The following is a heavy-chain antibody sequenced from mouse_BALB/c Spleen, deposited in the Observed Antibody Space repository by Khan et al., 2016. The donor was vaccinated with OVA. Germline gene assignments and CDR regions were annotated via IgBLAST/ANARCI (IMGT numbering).Heavy chain of an antibody. CDR3: ARRGYDEAWFAD. D-gene: IGHD2-2*01. Sequence: EVELVESGGDLVKPGGSLKLSCAASGFTFSNYGMSWVRQTPDKRLEWVATITNGGSYTYYPDSVKGRFTISSDNAKNTLYLQMSSLKSEDTAMYYCARRGYDEAWFADWGQGTLVTVSA. CDR2: ITNGGSYT. J-gene: IGHJ3*01. V-gene: IGHV5-6*01. CDR1: GFTFSNYG.